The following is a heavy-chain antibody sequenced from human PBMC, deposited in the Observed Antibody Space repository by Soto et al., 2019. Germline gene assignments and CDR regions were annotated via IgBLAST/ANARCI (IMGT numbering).Heavy chain of an antibody. CDR3: ATGGHYPNWFDP. D-gene: IGHD3-10*01. Sequence: PGGSLRLSCAASGFTFSSYGMHWVRQAPGKGLEWVAVISYDGSNKYYADSVKGRFTISRDNSKNTLYLQMNSLRAEDTAVYYCATGGHYPNWFDPWGQGTLVTVSS. CDR1: GFTFSSYG. CDR2: ISYDGSNK. V-gene: IGHV3-30*03. J-gene: IGHJ5*02.